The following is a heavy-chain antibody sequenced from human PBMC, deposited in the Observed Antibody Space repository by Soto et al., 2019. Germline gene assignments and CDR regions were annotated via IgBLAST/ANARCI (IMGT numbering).Heavy chain of an antibody. CDR2: IKQDGSEK. CDR3: ARRPQYCSGCSCSWDY. CDR1: GFTFSSYW. Sequence: EVQLVESGGGLVQPGGSLRLSCAASGFTFSSYWMSWVRQAPGKGLEWVANIKQDGSEKYYVDSVKGRFTISRDNAKNSLYLQMNNLRSGDTAVYYCARRPQYCSGCSCSWDYWGQGTLVTVSS. D-gene: IGHD2-15*01. J-gene: IGHJ4*02. V-gene: IGHV3-7*01.